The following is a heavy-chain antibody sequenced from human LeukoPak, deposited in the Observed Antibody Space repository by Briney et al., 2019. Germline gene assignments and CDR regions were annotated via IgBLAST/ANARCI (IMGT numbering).Heavy chain of an antibody. J-gene: IGHJ4*02. D-gene: IGHD5-18*01. CDR3: ATDLTRIQLWLRPDFDY. Sequence: ASVKASCKVSGYTLTELSMHWVRQAPGKGLEWMGGFDPEDGETIYAQKFQGRVTMTEDTSTDTAYMELSSLRSEDTAVYYCATDLTRIQLWLRPDFDYWGQGTLVTVSS. V-gene: IGHV1-24*01. CDR2: FDPEDGET. CDR1: GYTLTELS.